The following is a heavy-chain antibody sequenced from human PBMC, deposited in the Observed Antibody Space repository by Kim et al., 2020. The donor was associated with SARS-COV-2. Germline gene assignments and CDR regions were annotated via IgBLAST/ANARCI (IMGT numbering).Heavy chain of an antibody. V-gene: IGHV3-73*01. CDR3: RGGGANYAMDA. CDR1: GFTFSGST. CDR2: IRNKANRYAT. D-gene: IGHD3-16*01. Sequence: GGSLRLSCAASGFTFSGSTMHWVRQASGKGLEWVGRIRNKANRYATTYAASVKGRFTISRDDSKNTAYLQMNSLKTEDTAVYYCRGGGANYAMDAWGQGTTVTVSS. J-gene: IGHJ6*02.